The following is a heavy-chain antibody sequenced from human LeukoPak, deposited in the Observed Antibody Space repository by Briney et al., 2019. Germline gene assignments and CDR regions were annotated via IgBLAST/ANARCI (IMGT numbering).Heavy chain of an antibody. D-gene: IGHD4-17*01. CDR2: LDPEDGEA. V-gene: IGHV1-24*01. CDR1: GYTLSDLA. CDR3: ATRNISDYGVLDI. J-gene: IGHJ3*02. Sequence: GASGEVSCKVSGYTLSDLALLGVRQAPGNRLKWMGGLDPEDGEATYAQPLQGRAAMPEDTSSDTAYRVLSSLTSEDTVVYYCATRNISDYGVLDIWGQGTMVTVSS.